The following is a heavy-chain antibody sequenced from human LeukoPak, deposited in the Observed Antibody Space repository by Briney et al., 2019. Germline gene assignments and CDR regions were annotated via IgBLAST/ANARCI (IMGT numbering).Heavy chain of an antibody. CDR2: ISGSGTT. CDR1: GFTVSSNY. CDR3: AKDPMLRGSTYDY. V-gene: IGHV3-53*01. Sequence: GGSLRRSCAVSGFTVSSNYMSWVRQAPGKGLEWVSAISGSGTTYYADSVKGRFTISRDNSKKTLYLRMDSLRAEDTAVYYCAKDPMLRGSTYDYWGQGTVVTVSS. D-gene: IGHD3-10*01. J-gene: IGHJ4*02.